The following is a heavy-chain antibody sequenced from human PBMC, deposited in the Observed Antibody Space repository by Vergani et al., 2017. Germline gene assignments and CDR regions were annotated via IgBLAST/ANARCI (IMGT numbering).Heavy chain of an antibody. D-gene: IGHD2-21*01. CDR2: IKSTFDRGTT. V-gene: IGHV3-15*07. CDR1: GFSFSSHA. CDR3: TTDPRYCGDGSCYWLRDHHYYGMDV. Sequence: VQLAESGGGRVQPGRSLRLSCAASGFSFSSHAIHWVRRTPGKGLEWVGRIKSTFDRGTTDYAAAVKGRFTISRDDSKNTLFLQMNGLKTEDIGVYYCTTDPRYCGDGSCYWLRDHHYYGMDVWGQGTTVTVSS. J-gene: IGHJ6*02.